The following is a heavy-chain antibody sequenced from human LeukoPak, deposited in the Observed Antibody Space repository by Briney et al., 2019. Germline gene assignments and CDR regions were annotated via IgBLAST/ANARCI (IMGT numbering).Heavy chain of an antibody. Sequence: SETLSLTCTVSGYSISSGYYWGWIRQPPGKGLEWIGSIYHSGSTYYNPPLKSRVTISVDTSKNQFSLKLKYVTAEDTAVYYCASFYCSGGSCYQYFSYYYMDVWGKGTTVTISS. J-gene: IGHJ6*03. D-gene: IGHD2-15*01. CDR1: GYSISSGYY. CDR2: IYHSGST. CDR3: ASFYCSGGSCYQYFSYYYMDV. V-gene: IGHV4-38-2*02.